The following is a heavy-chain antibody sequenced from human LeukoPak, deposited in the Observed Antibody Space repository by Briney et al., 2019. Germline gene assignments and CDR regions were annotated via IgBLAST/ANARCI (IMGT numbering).Heavy chain of an antibody. J-gene: IGHJ3*02. CDR2: IYYSGST. V-gene: IGHV4-39*07. CDR1: GGSISSSSYY. CDR3: ARVGGATDAFDI. D-gene: IGHD3-16*01. Sequence: SGTLSLTCTVSGGSISSSSYYWGWIRQPPGKGLEWIGSIYYSGSTYYNPSLKSRVTISVDTSKNQFSLKLSSVTAADTAVYYCARVGGATDAFDIWGQGTMVTVSS.